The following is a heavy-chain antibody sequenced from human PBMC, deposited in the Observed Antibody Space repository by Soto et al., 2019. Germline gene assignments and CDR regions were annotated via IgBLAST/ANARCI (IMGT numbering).Heavy chain of an antibody. V-gene: IGHV4-34*01. CDR2: INHSGST. J-gene: IGHJ4*02. CDR3: ARGQALSPFDY. Sequence: QVQLQQWGAGLLKPSETLSLTCAVYGGSFSGYYWSWIRQPPGKGLEWIGEINHSGSTNYNPSLTSRVTISVDTSKNQFSLKLSYVTAADTAVYYCARGQALSPFDYWGQGTLVTVSS. CDR1: GGSFSGYY.